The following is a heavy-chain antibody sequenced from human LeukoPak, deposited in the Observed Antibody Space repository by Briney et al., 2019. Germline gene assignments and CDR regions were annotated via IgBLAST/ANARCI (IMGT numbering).Heavy chain of an antibody. CDR3: ARTYYYGSGSQSKFDP. Sequence: PSQTLSLTCAVSGGSISSGGYSWSWIRQPPGKGLERIGYIYHSGSTYYNPSLKSRVTISADRSKNQFSLKLSSVTAADTAVYYCARTYYYGSGSQSKFDPWGQGTLVTVSS. V-gene: IGHV4-30-2*01. CDR2: IYHSGST. CDR1: GGSISSGGYS. D-gene: IGHD3-10*01. J-gene: IGHJ5*02.